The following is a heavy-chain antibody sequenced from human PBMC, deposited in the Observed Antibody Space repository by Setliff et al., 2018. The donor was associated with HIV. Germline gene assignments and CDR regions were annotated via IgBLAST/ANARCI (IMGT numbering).Heavy chain of an antibody. V-gene: IGHV1-24*01. D-gene: IGHD6-13*01. Sequence: RASVKVSCKISGYTLTELSIHWVRQAPGKGLEWMANFDPEDGETFYAQKFQGRLTMTEDTSTDTAYMELSSLRSDDTAMYYCATDPWYSSTWYSESFQHWGQGTVVTVSS. CDR3: ATDPWYSSTWYSESFQH. CDR1: GYTLTELS. J-gene: IGHJ1*01. CDR2: FDPEDGET.